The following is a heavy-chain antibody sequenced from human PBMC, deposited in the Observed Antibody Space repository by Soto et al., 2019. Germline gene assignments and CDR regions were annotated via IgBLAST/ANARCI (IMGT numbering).Heavy chain of an antibody. CDR1: GGSISSGGYY. CDR3: ARGGFVSGTVAIDY. V-gene: IGHV4-31*03. J-gene: IGHJ4*02. CDR2: IYYSGST. Sequence: QVQLQESGPGLVKPSQTLSLTCTVSGGSISSGGYYWSWIRQHPGKGLEWIGYIYYSGSTYYNPSLKSRVTISVDTSKNQFSLKLSSVTAADTAVYYCARGGFVSGTVAIDYWGQGTLVTVSS. D-gene: IGHD3-10*01.